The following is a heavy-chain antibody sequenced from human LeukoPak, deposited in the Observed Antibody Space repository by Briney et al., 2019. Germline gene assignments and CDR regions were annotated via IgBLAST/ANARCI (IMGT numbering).Heavy chain of an antibody. CDR1: GFTFSTYK. Sequence: GGSLRLSCAASGFTFSTYKINWVRQAPGKGLECVSCISSSSNYTHNADSVKGRFTISRDNAKNSLYLQMNSLRAEDTSVYYCARVRGYSGYDPTDYWGQGTLVTVSS. J-gene: IGHJ4*02. V-gene: IGHV3-21*01. CDR3: ARVRGYSGYDPTDY. CDR2: ISSSSNYT. D-gene: IGHD5-12*01.